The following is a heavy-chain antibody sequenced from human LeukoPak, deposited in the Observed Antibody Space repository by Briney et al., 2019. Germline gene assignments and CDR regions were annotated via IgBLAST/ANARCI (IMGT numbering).Heavy chain of an antibody. D-gene: IGHD6-13*01. J-gene: IGHJ5*02. CDR1: GFTFSSYA. CDR3: AKMGPSSTWYNNWLDP. Sequence: GGSLRLSCGASGFTFSSYAMAWVRQAPGKGLEWVSAIRGTGSSTYYADSVKGRFTISRDNSKNTLYLQMNSLRAEDTAVYYCAKMGPSSTWYNNWLDPWGQGTLVTVSS. CDR2: IRGTGSST. V-gene: IGHV3-23*01.